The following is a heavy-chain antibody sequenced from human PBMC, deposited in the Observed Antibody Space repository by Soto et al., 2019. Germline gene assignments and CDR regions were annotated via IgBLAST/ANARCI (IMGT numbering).Heavy chain of an antibody. Sequence: QLQLQESGSGLVKPSQTLSLTCAVSGGSISSGGYSWSWIRQPPGKGLEWIGYIYHSGSTYYNPSLKSRXXIXVXXSKNQFPLKLSSVTAADTAVYYCARAATTRRGMDVWGQGTTVTVSS. CDR1: GGSISSGGYS. CDR2: IYHSGST. CDR3: ARAATTRRGMDV. D-gene: IGHD4-17*01. V-gene: IGHV4-30-2*01. J-gene: IGHJ6*02.